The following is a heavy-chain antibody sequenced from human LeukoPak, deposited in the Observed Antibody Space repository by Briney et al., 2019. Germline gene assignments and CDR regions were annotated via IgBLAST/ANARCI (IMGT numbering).Heavy chain of an antibody. J-gene: IGHJ4*02. CDR1: GYSFTSYW. V-gene: IGHV5-51*01. D-gene: IGHD4-17*01. CDR2: IYPGDSDT. Sequence: GEPLKISCKASGYSFTSYWIGCVRQMPGKGLEWMGIIYPGDSDTRYTPTFQGPVTISTYKTISTAYLKWSSPKAPAHAMYYCARLGNYGHYLPRDDWGQGTLVTVSS. CDR3: ARLGNYGHYLPRDD.